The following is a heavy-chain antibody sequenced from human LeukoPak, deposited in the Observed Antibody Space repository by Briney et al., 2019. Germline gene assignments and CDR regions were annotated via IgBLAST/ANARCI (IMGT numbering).Heavy chain of an antibody. V-gene: IGHV1-69*05. CDR1: GGTFSSYA. CDR2: IIPIFGTA. J-gene: IGHJ4*02. Sequence: SVKVSCKASGGTFSSYAISWVRQAPGQGLEWMGRIIPIFGTANYAQKFQGRVTITTDESTSTAYMELSSLRSEDTAVYCCARDPPEYSGSYYGYWGQGTLVTVSS. D-gene: IGHD1-26*01. CDR3: ARDPPEYSGSYYGY.